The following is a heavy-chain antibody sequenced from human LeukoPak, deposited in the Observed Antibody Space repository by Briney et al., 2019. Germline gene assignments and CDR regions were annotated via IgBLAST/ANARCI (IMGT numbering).Heavy chain of an antibody. CDR2: IYYSGST. Sequence: PSETLSLTCTVSGGSISSYYWGWIREPPGQGLEWIGSIYYSGSTYYNPSLKSRVTISVDTSKHQFSLKLSSVTAADTAVYYCARLPYTFDYGDSTYYFDYWGQGTLVTVSS. CDR1: GGSISSYY. D-gene: IGHD4-17*01. V-gene: IGHV4-39*01. J-gene: IGHJ4*02. CDR3: ARLPYTFDYGDSTYYFDY.